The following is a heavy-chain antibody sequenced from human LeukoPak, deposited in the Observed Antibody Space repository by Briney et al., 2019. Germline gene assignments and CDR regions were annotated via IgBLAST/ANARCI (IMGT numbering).Heavy chain of an antibody. CDR3: ASDSSGYYFFDY. J-gene: IGHJ4*02. V-gene: IGHV4-39*01. D-gene: IGHD3-22*01. Sequence: SETLSLTCTVSGGSISSGTYYWGWIRQPPGKGLEWIGSIYYSGSTYYNPSLKSRVTISVDTSKNQFSLKLSSVTAADTAVYYCASDSSGYYFFDYWGQGTLVTVSS. CDR2: IYYSGST. CDR1: GGSISSGTYY.